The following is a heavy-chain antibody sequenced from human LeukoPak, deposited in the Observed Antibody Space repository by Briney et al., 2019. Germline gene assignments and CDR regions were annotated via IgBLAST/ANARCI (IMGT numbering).Heavy chain of an antibody. D-gene: IGHD4-17*01. CDR3: ARDDTVTRLRKTFDY. V-gene: IGHV1-2*02. CDR1: GYTFTGYY. CDR2: INPNSGGT. J-gene: IGHJ4*02. Sequence: GASVKVSCKASGYTFTGYYMHWVRQAPGQGLEWMGWINPNSGGTNYAQKFQGRVTMTRDTSISTAYMELSRLRSDDTAVYYCARDDTVTRLRKTFDYWGQGTLVTVSS.